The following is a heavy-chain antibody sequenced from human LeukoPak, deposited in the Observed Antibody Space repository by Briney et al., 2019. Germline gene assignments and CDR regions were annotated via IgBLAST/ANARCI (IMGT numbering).Heavy chain of an antibody. D-gene: IGHD2-2*01. Sequence: GASVKVSCKASGYTFTIYGISWVRQAPGQGLEWMGWISIYNGNTNYAQDIQGRVTLTTDTSTSTAYMELGSLRSDDTAVYYCARDVRDIVVVPAAPLFDYWGQGTLVTVSS. CDR1: GYTFTIYG. CDR2: ISIYNGNT. CDR3: ARDVRDIVVVPAAPLFDY. J-gene: IGHJ4*02. V-gene: IGHV1-18*01.